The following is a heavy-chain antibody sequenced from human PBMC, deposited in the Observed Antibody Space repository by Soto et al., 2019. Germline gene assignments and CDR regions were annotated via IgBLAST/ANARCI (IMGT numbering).Heavy chain of an antibody. V-gene: IGHV3-9*01. Sequence: PGGSLRLSCAASGFTFDDYAMHWVRQAPGKGLEWVSGISWNSGSIGYADSVKGRFTISRDNAKNSLYLQMNSLRAEDTALYYCAKDIDPAAGSSWIPSFDYWGQGTLVTVSS. CDR1: GFTFDDYA. CDR3: AKDIDPAAGSSWIPSFDY. J-gene: IGHJ4*02. CDR2: ISWNSGSI. D-gene: IGHD6-13*01.